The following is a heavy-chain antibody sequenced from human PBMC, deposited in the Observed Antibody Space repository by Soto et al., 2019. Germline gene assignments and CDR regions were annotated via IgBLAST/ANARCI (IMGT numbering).Heavy chain of an antibody. CDR3: ARDRMYYFDY. D-gene: IGHD2-15*01. CDR1: GFTFSSYS. CDR2: ISSSSSYI. J-gene: IGHJ4*02. V-gene: IGHV3-21*01. Sequence: EVQLVESGGGLVKPGGSLRLSCAASGFTFSSYSMNWVRQAPGKGLEWVSSISSSSSYIYYADSVKGRFTISRDNAKNSLYVQMNILRAEDTAVYYCARDRMYYFDYWGQVTLVTVSS.